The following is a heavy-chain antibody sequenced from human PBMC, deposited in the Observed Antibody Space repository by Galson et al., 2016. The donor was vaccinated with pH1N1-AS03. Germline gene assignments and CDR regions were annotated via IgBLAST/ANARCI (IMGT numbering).Heavy chain of an antibody. V-gene: IGHV5-51*03. CDR3: ARVLGHDYNWYFDV. CDR2: ICPGDSDT. J-gene: IGHJ2*01. D-gene: IGHD4-11*01. CDR1: GFRFGSSW. Sequence: QSGAEVKKPGESLEISCRGSGFRFGSSWIAWVRQMPGKGLEWMGIICPGDSDTTYSPPFQGQVTISADKSISTAFLQWSSLKASDTAIYYCARVLGHDYNWYFDVWGRGTPVTVSS.